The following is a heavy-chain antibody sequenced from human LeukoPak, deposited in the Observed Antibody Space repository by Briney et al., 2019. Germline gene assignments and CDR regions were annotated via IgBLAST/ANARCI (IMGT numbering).Heavy chain of an antibody. CDR2: MNPYSGNT. D-gene: IGHD5-12*01. Sequence: ASVKVSCKASGYTFTSYDINWVRQATGQGLEWMGWMNPYSGNTGYAQKLQGRVTMTTDTSTSTAYMELRSLRSDDTAVYYCARDSGYGSLVAFDYWGQGTLVTVSS. CDR1: GYTFTSYD. V-gene: IGHV1-8*02. J-gene: IGHJ4*02. CDR3: ARDSGYGSLVAFDY.